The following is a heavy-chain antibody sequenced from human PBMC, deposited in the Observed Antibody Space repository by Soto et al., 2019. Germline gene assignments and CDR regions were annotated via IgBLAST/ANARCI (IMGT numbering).Heavy chain of an antibody. CDR3: AKAAIYGEEYYYYMDV. D-gene: IGHD4-17*01. J-gene: IGHJ6*03. CDR1: GFTFSGYA. CDR2: ISGSGGRT. V-gene: IGHV3-23*01. Sequence: GGSLRLSCAASGFTFSGYAMSWVRQAPGKGLEWVSAISGSGGRTYYADSVKGRFPISRDNSKNTLYLQMNRLRAEDTAVYYCAKAAIYGEEYYYYMDVWGKGTTVTVSS.